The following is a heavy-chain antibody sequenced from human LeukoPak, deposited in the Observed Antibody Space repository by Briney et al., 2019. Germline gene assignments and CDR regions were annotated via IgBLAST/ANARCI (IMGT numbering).Heavy chain of an antibody. CDR1: GGSISSGGYS. V-gene: IGHV4-30-2*01. CDR3: ARARAAAGTGVFDY. Sequence: NPSETLSLTCAVSGGSISSGGYSWSWIRQPPGKGLEWIGYIYHSGSTYYNPSLKSRVTISVDRSKNQFSLKLSSVTAADTAVYYCARARAAAGTGVFDYWGQGTLVTVSS. CDR2: IYHSGST. J-gene: IGHJ4*02. D-gene: IGHD6-13*01.